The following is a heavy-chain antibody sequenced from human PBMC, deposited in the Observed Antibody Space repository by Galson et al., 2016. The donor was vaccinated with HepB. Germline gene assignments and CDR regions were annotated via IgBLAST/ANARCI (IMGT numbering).Heavy chain of an antibody. Sequence: SLRLSCAASGFTFSSYSMNWVRQAPGKGLEWVSYILSSGSAIYYADSVKGRFTISRDNANNPLYLQMNSLKDEDTAVYYCARGDSSRSRYYFYGMDVWGQGTTVTVSS. J-gene: IGHJ6*02. CDR1: GFTFSSYS. CDR3: ARGDSSRSRYYFYGMDV. CDR2: ILSSGSAI. D-gene: IGHD4-17*01. V-gene: IGHV3-48*02.